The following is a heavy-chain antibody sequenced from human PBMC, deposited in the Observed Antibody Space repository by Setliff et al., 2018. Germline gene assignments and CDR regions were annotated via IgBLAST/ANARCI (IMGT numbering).Heavy chain of an antibody. CDR1: GFTFSTHA. V-gene: IGHV3-33*03. CDR3: VTDPPNSGWSFDC. D-gene: IGHD6-19*01. Sequence: PGGSLSLSCGASGFTFSTHAMHWVRQAPGKGLEWVAMIWSDGSNKFYGGPVKGRFIVSRDNSKNTVFLQMNDLRVEDTAVYYCVTDPPNSGWSFDCWGQGTPVTVSS. CDR2: IWSDGSNK. J-gene: IGHJ5*01.